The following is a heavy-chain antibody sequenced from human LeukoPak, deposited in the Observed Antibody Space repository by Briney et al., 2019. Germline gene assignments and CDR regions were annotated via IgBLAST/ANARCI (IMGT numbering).Heavy chain of an antibody. CDR3: ARSRRRELLGTYFDY. V-gene: IGHV3-23*01. CDR2: ISGRGDNT. J-gene: IGHJ4*02. D-gene: IGHD1-26*01. Sequence: GGSLRLSCAASGFTFSNYAVSWVRQAPGKGLEWVSAISGRGDNTYYADSVRGRFTISRDNSKNTLYPQMNSLRAEDTAVYYCARSRRRELLGTYFDYWGQGILVTVSS. CDR1: GFTFSNYA.